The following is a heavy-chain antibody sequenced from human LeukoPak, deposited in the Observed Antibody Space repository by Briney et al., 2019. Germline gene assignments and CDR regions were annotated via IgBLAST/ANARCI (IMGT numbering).Heavy chain of an antibody. CDR3: ARDFASGYFDH. CDR1: GYTFTSYY. V-gene: IGHV1-46*01. CDR2: INPSGGST. J-gene: IGHJ2*01. Sequence: ASVKVSCKASGYTFTSYYMHWMRQAPGQGLEWMGIINPSGGSTSYAQKFQGRVTMTRDTSTSTVYMELGSLRSEDTAVYYCARDFASGYFDHWGRGTLVTASS.